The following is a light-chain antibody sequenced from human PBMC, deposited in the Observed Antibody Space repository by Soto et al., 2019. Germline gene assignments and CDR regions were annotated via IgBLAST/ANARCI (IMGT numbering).Light chain of an antibody. CDR2: GAS. CDR3: QQYGNSPIT. CDR1: QSVSSSY. V-gene: IGKV3-20*01. J-gene: IGKJ5*01. Sequence: ETVLTQSPGTLSLSPGERVTLSCRASQSVSSSYLAWYQQKPGQAPGLLIYGASSRAAGIPDRFSGSGSGTDFTLTISRLEPEDFAVYYCQQYGNSPITFGQGTRLEI.